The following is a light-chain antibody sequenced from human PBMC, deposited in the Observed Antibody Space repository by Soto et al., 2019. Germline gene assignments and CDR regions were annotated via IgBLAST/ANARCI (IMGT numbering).Light chain of an antibody. Sequence: IVLTQSPGTLSLSPWERATLSCRASQSVSSSYLAWYQQKPGQAPRLLIYGASSRATGIPDRFSGSGSGTDFTLTISRLEPEDFAVYYCQQYGSSPWKFGQGTKVDIK. V-gene: IGKV3-20*01. CDR3: QQYGSSPWK. CDR1: QSVSSSY. J-gene: IGKJ1*01. CDR2: GAS.